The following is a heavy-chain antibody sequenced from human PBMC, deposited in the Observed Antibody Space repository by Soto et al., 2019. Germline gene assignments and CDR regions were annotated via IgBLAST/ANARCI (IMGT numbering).Heavy chain of an antibody. CDR1: GFTFSSYN. CDR2: ISSSSSTI. D-gene: IGHD6-19*01. Sequence: GGSLRLSCAASGFTFSSYNMNWVRQAPGKGLEWVSFISSSSSTIYYADSVKGRFTISRDNAKNSLYLQMNSLRDEDTALYYCAGVSVARSGWYLRYGMDFWGQGTTVTVSS. CDR3: AGVSVARSGWYLRYGMDF. V-gene: IGHV3-48*02. J-gene: IGHJ6*02.